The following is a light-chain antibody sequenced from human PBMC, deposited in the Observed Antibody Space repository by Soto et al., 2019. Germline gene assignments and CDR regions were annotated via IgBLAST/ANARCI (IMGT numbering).Light chain of an antibody. Sequence: DIQMTQSPSSLSSSVGDRVTITCRASQIISSYLNWYQQKPGKAPKLLIYAASILQSGVPSRFSGSGSGTDFTLTISSLQPEDFATYYCQQSYSTPRTFGGGTKVEIK. CDR3: QQSYSTPRT. J-gene: IGKJ4*01. CDR1: QIISSY. CDR2: AAS. V-gene: IGKV1-39*01.